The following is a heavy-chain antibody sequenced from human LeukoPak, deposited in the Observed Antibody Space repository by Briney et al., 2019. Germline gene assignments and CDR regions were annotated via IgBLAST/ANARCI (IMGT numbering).Heavy chain of an antibody. D-gene: IGHD2-15*01. V-gene: IGHV3-15*07. Sequence: GGSLRLSCAASGFSFSDAWMNWVRQAPGKGLEWVGRLKTKTGGETIDYAAPVKGRFTISRDVSKNTLYLHMNSLKTEDTATYHCNRDVCSALDDWGQGTLVTVSS. CDR2: LKTKTGGETI. J-gene: IGHJ4*02. CDR1: GFSFSDAW. CDR3: NRDVCSALDD.